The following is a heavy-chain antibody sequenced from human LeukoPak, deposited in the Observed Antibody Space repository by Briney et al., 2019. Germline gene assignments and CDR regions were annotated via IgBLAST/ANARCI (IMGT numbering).Heavy chain of an antibody. Sequence: GGSLRLSCAASGFTFSSYAMSWVRQAPGKGLEWDSAISGSGGSTYYADSVKGRFTISRDNSKNTLYLQMNSLRAEDTAVYYCAKDASGIVGATTFDYWGQGTLVTVSS. CDR3: AKDASGIVGATTFDY. CDR2: ISGSGGST. D-gene: IGHD1-26*01. J-gene: IGHJ4*02. V-gene: IGHV3-23*01. CDR1: GFTFSSYA.